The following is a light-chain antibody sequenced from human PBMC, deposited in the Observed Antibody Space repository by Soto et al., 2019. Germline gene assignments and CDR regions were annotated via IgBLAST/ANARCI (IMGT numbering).Light chain of an antibody. CDR1: QSVSSSY. V-gene: IGKV3-20*01. J-gene: IGKJ3*01. Sequence: EIVLTQSPGTLSLSPGERATLSCRASQSVSSSYLAWYQQKPGQAPRLLIYGASSRATGIPDRFSGSGSGTDVTLTISRLEPEDLAGYYCQQYGSSLLFTFGPGTKVDIK. CDR2: GAS. CDR3: QQYGSSLLFT.